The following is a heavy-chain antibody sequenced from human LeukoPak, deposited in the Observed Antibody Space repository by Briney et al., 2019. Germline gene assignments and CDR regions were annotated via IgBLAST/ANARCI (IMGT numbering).Heavy chain of an antibody. CDR1: GYTFTGYY. CDR2: INPNSGGT. J-gene: IGHJ4*02. V-gene: IGHV1-2*02. Sequence: ASVKVSCKASGYTFTGYYMHWVRQAPGQGLEWMGWINPNSGGTNYAQKFQGRVTMTRDTSISTAYLQWSSLKASDTAMYYCARHPFGSCQLTFDYWGQGTLVTVSS. D-gene: IGHD1-26*01. CDR3: ARHPFGSCQLTFDY.